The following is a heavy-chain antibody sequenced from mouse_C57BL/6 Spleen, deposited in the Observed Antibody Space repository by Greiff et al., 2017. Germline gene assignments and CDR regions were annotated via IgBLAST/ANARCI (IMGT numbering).Heavy chain of an antibody. CDR2: VYPYNGGT. CDR3: ARPSSGDWSYFDY. D-gene: IGHD3-2*02. Sequence: VQLHQSGPVLVKPGPSVKISCQASGFTFTDYYMHWVQQSHGKSLEWIGLVYPYNGGTRYNQKFKGKATLTVDTSSSTAYMELNILTSEDSAFYDCARPSSGDWSYFDYWGQGTTLTVSS. CDR1: GFTFTDYY. V-gene: IGHV1-36*01. J-gene: IGHJ2*01.